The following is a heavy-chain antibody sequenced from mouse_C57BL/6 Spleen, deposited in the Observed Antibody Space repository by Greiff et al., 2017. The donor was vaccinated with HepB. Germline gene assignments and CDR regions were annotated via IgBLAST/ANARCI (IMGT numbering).Heavy chain of an antibody. J-gene: IGHJ4*01. CDR3: ARQLRLGYYAMDY. CDR1: GFSLTSYG. Sequence: QVQLQQSGPGLVAPSQSLSITCTVSGFSLTSYGVHWVRQPPGKGLEWLVVIWSDGSTTYNSALKSRLSISKDNSKSQVFLKKNSLQTDDSAMYYWARQLRLGYYAMDYWGQGTSVTVSS. CDR2: IWSDGST. V-gene: IGHV2-6-1*01. D-gene: IGHD3-2*02.